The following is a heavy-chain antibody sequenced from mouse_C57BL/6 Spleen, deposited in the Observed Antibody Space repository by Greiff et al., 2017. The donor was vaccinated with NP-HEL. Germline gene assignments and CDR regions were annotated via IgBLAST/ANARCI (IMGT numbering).Heavy chain of an antibody. CDR1: GYTFTDYY. D-gene: IGHD4-1*01. CDR2: INPNNGGT. Sequence: EVQLQQSGPELVKPGASVKISCKASGYTFTDYYMNWVKQSHGKSLEWIGDINPNNGGTNYNQKFKGKATLTVDKSSSTADMGLRSLTSEDSAVYYCARELRYYFDVWGKGTTLTVSS. CDR3: ARELRYYFDV. V-gene: IGHV1-26*01. J-gene: IGHJ2*01.